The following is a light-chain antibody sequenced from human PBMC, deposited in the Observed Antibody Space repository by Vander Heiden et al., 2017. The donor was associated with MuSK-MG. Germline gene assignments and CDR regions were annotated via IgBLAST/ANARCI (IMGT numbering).Light chain of an antibody. V-gene: IGLV2-14*01. Sequence: QSALTQPASVSGSPGQSITIPCTGTSSDVGGYNYVSWYQQHPGKAPKLMSYEVSNRPSGVSNRFSGSKSGNTASLTISGLQAEDEADYYCSSYTSSSNVFGTGTKVTGL. J-gene: IGLJ1*01. CDR3: SSYTSSSNV. CDR2: EVS. CDR1: SSDVGGYNY.